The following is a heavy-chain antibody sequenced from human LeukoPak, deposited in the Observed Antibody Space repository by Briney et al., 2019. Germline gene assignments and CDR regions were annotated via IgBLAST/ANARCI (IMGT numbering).Heavy chain of an antibody. J-gene: IGHJ4*02. D-gene: IGHD2-21*02. Sequence: GGSLRLSCAASGFTFSTYWMHWVRQAPGKGLVWVSHINSDGSSTNYANSVKGRFTISRDNAKNTLYLQMNSLRAEDTAVYYCAGPMTEIDYWGQGTLVTVSS. V-gene: IGHV3-74*01. CDR3: AGPMTEIDY. CDR2: INSDGSST. CDR1: GFTFSTYW.